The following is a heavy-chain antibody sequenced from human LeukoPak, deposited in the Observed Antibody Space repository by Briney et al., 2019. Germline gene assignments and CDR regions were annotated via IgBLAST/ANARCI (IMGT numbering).Heavy chain of an antibody. V-gene: IGHV1-18*01. Sequence: VASVKVSCTASGYTFTSYGISWVRQAPGQGLEWMGWISAYNGNTNYAQKLQGRVTMTTDTSTSTAYMELRSLRSDDTAVYYCARARSITMVRGVIYNWFDPWGQGTLVSVFS. CDR2: ISAYNGNT. CDR1: GYTFTSYG. D-gene: IGHD3-10*01. J-gene: IGHJ5*02. CDR3: ARARSITMVRGVIYNWFDP.